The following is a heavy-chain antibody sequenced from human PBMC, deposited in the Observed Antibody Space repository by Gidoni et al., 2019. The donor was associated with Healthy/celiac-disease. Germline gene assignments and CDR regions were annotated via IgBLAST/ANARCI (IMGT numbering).Heavy chain of an antibody. J-gene: IGHJ4*02. Sequence: EVQLVESGGGLVQPGGSLRLSCSASGFTFSSYAMNWVRQAPGKGLEWVSYISSSGSTIDYADSVKGRFTISRDNAKNSLYLQMNSLRAEDTAVYYCARAGGRYYDSSGYYYFDYWGQGTLVTVSS. CDR2: ISSSGSTI. CDR1: GFTFSSYA. CDR3: ARAGGRYYDSSGYYYFDY. V-gene: IGHV3-48*03. D-gene: IGHD3-22*01.